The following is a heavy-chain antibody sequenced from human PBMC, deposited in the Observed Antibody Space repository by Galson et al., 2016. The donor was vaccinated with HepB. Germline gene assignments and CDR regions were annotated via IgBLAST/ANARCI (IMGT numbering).Heavy chain of an antibody. CDR2: ISAYTGNT. CDR1: GYNFITYD. CDR3: ARGGSTWGWNSYYNYGMDV. J-gene: IGHJ6*02. V-gene: IGHV1-18*01. Sequence: SVKVSCKASGYNFITYDINWVRQAPGQGLEYMGWISAYTGNTNYEQKFQGRVTMTTDTSTSTAYMELRSRRSDDTAVYYCARGGSTWGWNSYYNYGMDVWGQGTTVTVSS. D-gene: IGHD6-13*01.